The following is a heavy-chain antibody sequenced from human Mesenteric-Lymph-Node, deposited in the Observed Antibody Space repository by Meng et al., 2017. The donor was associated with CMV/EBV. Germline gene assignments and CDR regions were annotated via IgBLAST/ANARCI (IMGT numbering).Heavy chain of an antibody. J-gene: IGHJ4*01. Sequence: QVQLHPWGAGPLKPSETLSVTCAVYGGSFSGYYWNWIRQSPEKGLEWIGEINHSGSTTYNPSFTSRIIISVDTSTNQISLNMSSVTAADTAVYYCARGSSYDILTGYFDYWGQGALVTVSS. D-gene: IGHD3-9*01. CDR3: ARGSSYDILTGYFDY. CDR2: INHSGST. V-gene: IGHV4-34*01. CDR1: GGSFSGYY.